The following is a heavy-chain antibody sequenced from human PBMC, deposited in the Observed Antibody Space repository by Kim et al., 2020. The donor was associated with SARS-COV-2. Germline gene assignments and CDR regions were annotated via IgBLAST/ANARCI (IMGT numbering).Heavy chain of an antibody. D-gene: IGHD5-12*01. CDR2: MYTSGDT. CDR3: ARGLALNGGYDWGLDY. V-gene: IGHV4-4*07. CDR1: GGSISGHY. J-gene: IGHJ4*01. Sequence: SETLSLTCSVSGGSISGHYWTWIRQPAGKGLEWIERMYTSGDTDYNPSLRSRVTMSLDRSRNQFSLKLSSVTAADTALYYCARGLALNGGYDWGLDYWG.